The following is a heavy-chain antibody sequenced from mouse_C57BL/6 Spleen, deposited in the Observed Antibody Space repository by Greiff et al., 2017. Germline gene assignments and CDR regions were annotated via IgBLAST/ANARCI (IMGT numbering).Heavy chain of an antibody. CDR1: GYTITSYW. Sequence: QVQLQQPGTELVKPGASVKLSCKASGYTITSYWMHWVKQRPGQGLEWIGNINPSNGGTNYNEKFKSKATLTVDKSSSTAYMQISILTSADSSVYYCAKFETTVVASFDYWGQGTTLTVSS. CDR3: AKFETTVVASFDY. J-gene: IGHJ2*01. CDR2: INPSNGGT. V-gene: IGHV1-53*01. D-gene: IGHD1-1*01.